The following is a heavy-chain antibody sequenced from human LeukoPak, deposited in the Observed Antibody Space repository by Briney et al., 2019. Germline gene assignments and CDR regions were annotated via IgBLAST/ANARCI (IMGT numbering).Heavy chain of an antibody. Sequence: GASVKVSCKASGGTFSSYAISWVRQAPGQGLEWMGRIIPILGIANYAQKFQGRVTITADKSTSTAYMELSSLRSEDTAVYYCARVQGSGSYIDYWGQGTLVTVSS. V-gene: IGHV1-69*04. D-gene: IGHD3-10*01. CDR1: GGTFSSYA. CDR2: IIPILGIA. CDR3: ARVQGSGSYIDY. J-gene: IGHJ4*02.